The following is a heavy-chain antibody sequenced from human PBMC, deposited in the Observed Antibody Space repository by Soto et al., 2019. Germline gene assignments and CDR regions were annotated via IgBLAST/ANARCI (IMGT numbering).Heavy chain of an antibody. CDR1: GFTFSSYA. J-gene: IGHJ6*02. CDR2: ISGSGGST. Sequence: GGSLRLSCAASGFTFSSYAMSWVRQAPGKGLEWVSAISGSGGSTYYADSVKGRFTISRDNSKNTLYLQMNSLRAEDTAVYYCANGLGYCSSTSCYGLLYYYGMDVWGQGTTVTVSS. D-gene: IGHD2-2*01. CDR3: ANGLGYCSSTSCYGLLYYYGMDV. V-gene: IGHV3-23*01.